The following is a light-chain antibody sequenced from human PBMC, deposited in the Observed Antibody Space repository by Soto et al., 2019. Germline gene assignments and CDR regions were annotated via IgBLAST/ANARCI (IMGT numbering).Light chain of an antibody. Sequence: DLQMTQSPFTLSASVGDRVTITCRASQSISSWLAWYQQKPGKAPKLLIYDASYLERGVPSRFSGSGSGTEFTLTISSLQPDDLATYYCQQYNSFWTFGQGTKVEI. CDR2: DAS. J-gene: IGKJ1*01. V-gene: IGKV1-5*01. CDR1: QSISSW. CDR3: QQYNSFWT.